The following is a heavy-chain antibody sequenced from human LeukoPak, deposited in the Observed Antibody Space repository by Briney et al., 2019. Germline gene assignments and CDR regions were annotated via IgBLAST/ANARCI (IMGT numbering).Heavy chain of an antibody. V-gene: IGHV1-18*01. D-gene: IGHD6-13*01. CDR3: ARAAGGGYFDF. CDR2: ISGDKGPT. Sequence: ASVKVSCKTSGYPFANFAISWVRQARGQGLEWVGWISGDKGPTYYAPKLQDRVTLTTDSSTSTAYMELRNLRPDDTAVYYCARAAGGGYFDFWGQGTLVTVSS. J-gene: IGHJ4*02. CDR1: GYPFANFA.